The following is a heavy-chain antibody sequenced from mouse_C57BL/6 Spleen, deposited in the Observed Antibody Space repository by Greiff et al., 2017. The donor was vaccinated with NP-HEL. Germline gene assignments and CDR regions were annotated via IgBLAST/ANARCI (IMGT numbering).Heavy chain of an antibody. CDR3: ARDGNHGGFAY. CDR1: GFTFSSYA. Sequence: DVKLVESGGGLVKPGGSLKLSCAASGFTFSSYAMSWVRQTPEKRLEWVATISDGGSYTYYPDNVKGRFTISRDNAKNNLYLQMSHLKSEDTAMYYCARDGNHGGFAYWGQGTLVTVSA. J-gene: IGHJ3*01. D-gene: IGHD2-1*01. CDR2: ISDGGSYT. V-gene: IGHV5-4*01.